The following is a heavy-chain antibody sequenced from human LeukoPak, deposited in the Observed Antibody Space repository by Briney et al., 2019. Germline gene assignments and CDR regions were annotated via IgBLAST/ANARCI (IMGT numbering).Heavy chain of an antibody. CDR3: ARDNIWAFDI. D-gene: IGHD2/OR15-2a*01. V-gene: IGHV3-69-1*01. CDR1: GFTSFNFP. CDR2: IRSDGTT. J-gene: IGHJ3*02. Sequence: GGSLRLSCEASGFTSFNFPMNWVRKAPGKGLEWVSHIRSDGTTTYADAVKGRFPITTDDAKTSAYLQMNSLRDDDTAIYYCARDNIWAFDIWGQGTMVTVSS.